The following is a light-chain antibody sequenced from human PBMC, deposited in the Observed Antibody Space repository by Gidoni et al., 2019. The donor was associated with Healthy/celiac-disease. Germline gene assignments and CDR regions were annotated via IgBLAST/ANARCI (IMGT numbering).Light chain of an antibody. Sequence: DIVMTQSPDSLAVSLGERATINCKSSQSVLYSSNNKNYLACYQQKPGHPPKLLIYWASTRESGVPDRFSGSGSGTDFTLTISSLQAEDVAVYYCQQYYSTPLTFGQGTKVEI. CDR2: WAS. J-gene: IGKJ1*01. CDR1: QSVLYSSNNKNY. CDR3: QQYYSTPLT. V-gene: IGKV4-1*01.